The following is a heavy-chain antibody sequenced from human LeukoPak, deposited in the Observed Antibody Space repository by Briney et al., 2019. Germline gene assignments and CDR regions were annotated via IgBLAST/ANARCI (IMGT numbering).Heavy chain of an antibody. D-gene: IGHD2-15*01. CDR2: INPNSGGT. Sequence: ASVKVSCKASGYTFTGYYMHWIRQAPGHGLERMAWINPNSGGTNSAQKFQGRVTMTRDTSISTAYMELSSLTFDDTAVYYCGRGTIAVVAADLRTDQWGQGTLVIVSS. V-gene: IGHV1-2*02. CDR1: GYTFTGYY. J-gene: IGHJ4*02. CDR3: GRGTIAVVAADLRTDQ.